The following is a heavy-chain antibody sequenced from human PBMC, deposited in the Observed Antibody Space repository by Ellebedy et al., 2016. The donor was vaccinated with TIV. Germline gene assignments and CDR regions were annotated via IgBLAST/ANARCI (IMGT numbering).Heavy chain of an antibody. D-gene: IGHD3-10*01. CDR2: ISYDGSNK. CDR1: GFTFSSYA. J-gene: IGHJ4*02. V-gene: IGHV3-30*01. CDR3: ARGSPIWFGSYYFDY. Sequence: GESLKISCAASGFTFSSYAMHWVRQAPGKGLEWVAVISYDGSNKYYADSVKGRFTISRDNSKNTLYLQMNSLRAEDTAVYYCARGSPIWFGSYYFDYWGQGTLVTVSS.